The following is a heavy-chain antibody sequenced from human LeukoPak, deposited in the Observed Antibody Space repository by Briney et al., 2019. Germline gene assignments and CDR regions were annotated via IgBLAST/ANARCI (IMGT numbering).Heavy chain of an antibody. Sequence: SETLSLTCAVYGGSFSGYYWSWIRQPPGKGLEWIGEINHSGSTNYNPSLKSRVTISVDTSKNQFSLKLCSVTAADTAVYYCARTRWNYYYYGMDVWGQGTTVTVSS. CDR2: INHSGST. CDR3: ARTRWNYYYYGMDV. D-gene: IGHD4-23*01. V-gene: IGHV4-34*01. J-gene: IGHJ6*02. CDR1: GGSFSGYY.